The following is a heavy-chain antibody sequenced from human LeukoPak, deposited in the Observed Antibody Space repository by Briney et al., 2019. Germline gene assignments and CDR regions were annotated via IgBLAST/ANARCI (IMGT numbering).Heavy chain of an antibody. CDR1: GGSISSYY. CDR2: IYYSGYT. Sequence: SETLSLTCTVSGGSISSYYWSWIRQPPGKGLEWIGYIYYSGYTNYNPSLKSRVTISVDTFKNQFSLKLSSVTAADTAVYYCAIISTWNDGYFDYWGQGTLVFVSS. CDR3: AIISTWNDGYFDY. J-gene: IGHJ4*02. D-gene: IGHD1-1*01. V-gene: IGHV4-59*01.